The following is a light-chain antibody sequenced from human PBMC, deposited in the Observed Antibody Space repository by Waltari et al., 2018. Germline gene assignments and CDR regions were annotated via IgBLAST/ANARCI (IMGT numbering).Light chain of an antibody. CDR2: KAS. Sequence: DIQMTQSPSTLSASVGDRVTITCRASQSSSTWLAWYKQKPGKDPKLLIYKASRLESGVPSRFSGSGSGTEFTLTISSLQPDDFATYYCQQNNVFPWTFGQGTKVEIK. V-gene: IGKV1-5*03. CDR3: QQNNVFPWT. J-gene: IGKJ1*01. CDR1: QSSSTW.